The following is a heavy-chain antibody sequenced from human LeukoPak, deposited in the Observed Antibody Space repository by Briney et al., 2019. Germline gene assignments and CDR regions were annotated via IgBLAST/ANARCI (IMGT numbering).Heavy chain of an antibody. CDR3: VTAPRVGATEGPFDY. CDR2: MNPNSGNT. Sequence: ASVKVSCKASGYTFTSYDINWVRQASGQGLEWMGWMNPNSGNTGYAQKFQGRVTMTRNTSISTAYMELSSLRSEDTAVYYCVTAPRVGATEGPFDYWGQGTLVTVSS. V-gene: IGHV1-8*01. J-gene: IGHJ4*02. CDR1: GYTFTSYD. D-gene: IGHD1-26*01.